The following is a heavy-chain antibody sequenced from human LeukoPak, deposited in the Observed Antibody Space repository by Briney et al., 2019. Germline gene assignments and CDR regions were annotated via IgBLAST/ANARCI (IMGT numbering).Heavy chain of an antibody. D-gene: IGHD5-24*01. V-gene: IGHV3-30*04. Sequence: PGGSLRLSCAASGFTFSSYAMHWVRQAPGKGLEWVAVISYDGSNKYCADSVKGRFTISRDNSKNMLYLQMNSLRAEDTAVYYCARAQRRWLQLSGGAFDIWGQGTMVTVSS. CDR1: GFTFSSYA. J-gene: IGHJ3*02. CDR3: ARAQRRWLQLSGGAFDI. CDR2: ISYDGSNK.